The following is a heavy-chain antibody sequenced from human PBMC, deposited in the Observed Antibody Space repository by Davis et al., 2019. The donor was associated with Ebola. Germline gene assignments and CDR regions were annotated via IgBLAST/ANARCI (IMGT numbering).Heavy chain of an antibody. CDR2: IQFDGANK. CDR1: GYIFSNYG. J-gene: IGHJ6*04. V-gene: IGHV3-30*02. CDR3: ARGYGSGSYYYYGMDV. D-gene: IGHD3-10*01. Sequence: GGSLRLSCVASGYIFSNYGIHWVRQAPGKGLEWMTFIQFDGANKYYADSVKGRFTISRDNSKNTLYLQMNSLRAEDTAVYYCARGYGSGSYYYYGMDVWGKGTTVTVSS.